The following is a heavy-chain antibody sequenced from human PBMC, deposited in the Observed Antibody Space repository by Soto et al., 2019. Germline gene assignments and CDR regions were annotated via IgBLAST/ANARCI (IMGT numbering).Heavy chain of an antibody. CDR1: GGTFSSYT. CDR2: IIPILGIA. V-gene: IGHV1-69*08. CDR3: AREGGDWRYYFDY. Sequence: QVQLVQSGAEVKKPGSSVKVSCKASGGTFSSYTISWVRHAPGQGLEWMGRIIPILGIANYAQKFQGRVTITADKSTSTDYMELSSLRSEDTAVYYCAREGGDWRYYFDYWGQGTLVTVSS. J-gene: IGHJ4*02. D-gene: IGHD1-1*01.